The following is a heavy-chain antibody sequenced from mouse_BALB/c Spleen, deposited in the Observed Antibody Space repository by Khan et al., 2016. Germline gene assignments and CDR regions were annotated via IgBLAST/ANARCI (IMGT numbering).Heavy chain of an antibody. CDR1: GFSFSNFW. CDR3: TSVVDY. V-gene: IGHV6-3*01. CDR2: IRFKSENYAT. Sequence: EVKLEESGGGLVQPGGSMKLSCVASGFSFSNFWMSWVRQSPAKGLEWVAEIRFKSENYATHYAVTVKGRFTISRDDSTSRLYLQMNSLKTEDTGTYYWTSVVDYWGQGTTLTVSS. D-gene: IGHD1-1*02. J-gene: IGHJ2*01.